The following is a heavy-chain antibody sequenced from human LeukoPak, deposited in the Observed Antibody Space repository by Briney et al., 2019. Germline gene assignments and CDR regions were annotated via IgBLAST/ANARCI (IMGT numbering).Heavy chain of an antibody. D-gene: IGHD3-3*01. Sequence: GASVKVSCKASGYTFTSYYMHWVRQAPGQGLEWMGIINPSGGSTSYAQKFQGRVTMTRDTSTSTVYMELSSLRSEDTAVYYCAKDLITIFGVVNPTPFDPWGQGTLVTVSS. J-gene: IGHJ5*02. V-gene: IGHV1-46*01. CDR1: GYTFTSYY. CDR2: INPSGGST. CDR3: AKDLITIFGVVNPTPFDP.